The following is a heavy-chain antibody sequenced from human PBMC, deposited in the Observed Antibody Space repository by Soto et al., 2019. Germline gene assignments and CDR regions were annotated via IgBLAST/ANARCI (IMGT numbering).Heavy chain of an antibody. CDR2: INPSGGRT. Sequence: SVKVSCKASGNSFTTYYMHWVRQAPGQGLEWMGIINPSGGRTTYAQKFQGRVTMTRDTSTSTFHMELSSLTSEDTAVYYCAGLYHYDSSGYYDYWGQGTLVTVSS. CDR3: AGLYHYDSSGYYDY. D-gene: IGHD3-22*01. V-gene: IGHV1-46*01. J-gene: IGHJ4*02. CDR1: GNSFTTYY.